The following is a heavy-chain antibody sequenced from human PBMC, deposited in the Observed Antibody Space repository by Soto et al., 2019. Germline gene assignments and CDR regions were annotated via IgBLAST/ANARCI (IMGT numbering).Heavy chain of an antibody. Sequence: ASVKVSCKASGYTFSNYYMHWVRQAPGQGLEWMGIINPRDGSTSYAQKFQGRVTMTRDTSTSTVYMELGSLRSGDTAVYYCARSGNSWSQNCFDPWGQGTQVTVSS. D-gene: IGHD6-13*01. J-gene: IGHJ5*02. V-gene: IGHV1-46*01. CDR1: GYTFSNYY. CDR3: ARSGNSWSQNCFDP. CDR2: INPRDGST.